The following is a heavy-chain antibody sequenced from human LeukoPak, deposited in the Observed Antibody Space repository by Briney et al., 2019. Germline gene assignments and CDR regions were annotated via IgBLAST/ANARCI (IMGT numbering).Heavy chain of an antibody. CDR2: INHSGST. Sequence: PSETLSLTCAVYGGSFSGYYWSWIRQPPGEGLEWIGEINHSGSTNYNPSLKSRVTISVDTSKNQFSLKLSSVTAADTAVYYCARVGSSSWLDYYYYMDVWGKGTTVTVSS. CDR1: GGSFSGYY. CDR3: ARVGSSSWLDYYYYMDV. D-gene: IGHD6-6*01. V-gene: IGHV4-34*01. J-gene: IGHJ6*03.